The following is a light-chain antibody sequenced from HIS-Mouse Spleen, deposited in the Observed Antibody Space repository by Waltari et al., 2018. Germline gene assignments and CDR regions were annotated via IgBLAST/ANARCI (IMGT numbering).Light chain of an antibody. CDR3: QQLNSYPPT. V-gene: IGKV1-9*01. J-gene: IGKJ1*01. Sequence: DIQLTQSPSFLSASVGDRVTITCRASQGISSYLAWYQQKQGKAPKLLIYAASTLQSGVPSRFSGSGSGTEFTLTISSLQPEDFATYYCQQLNSYPPTFSQGTKVEIK. CDR1: QGISSY. CDR2: AAS.